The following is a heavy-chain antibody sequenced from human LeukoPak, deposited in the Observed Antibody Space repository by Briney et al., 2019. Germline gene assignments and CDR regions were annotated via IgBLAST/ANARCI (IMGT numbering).Heavy chain of an antibody. V-gene: IGHV3-21*01. CDR2: ISSSSSYI. J-gene: IGHJ6*02. CDR3: ARDASKVPYYDILTGSMDV. D-gene: IGHD3-9*01. CDR1: GFTFSSYS. Sequence: PGGSLRLSCAASGFTFSSYSMTWVRQAPGKGLEWVSSISSSSSYIYYADSVKGRFTISRDNAKNSLYLQMNSLRAEDTAVYYCARDASKVPYYDILTGSMDVWGQGTTVTVSS.